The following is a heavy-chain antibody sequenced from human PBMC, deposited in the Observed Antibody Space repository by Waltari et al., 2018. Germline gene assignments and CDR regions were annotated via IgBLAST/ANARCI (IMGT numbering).Heavy chain of an antibody. CDR3: AKDRNYKWAFDY. D-gene: IGHD1-7*01. Sequence: QVQLVDSGGGVVQAGRSRRLSCAVSGFAVSSSGMHWVRQVPGKGLEWVAVILNDGIKYHADSVKGRFTISRDSSKNTLYLQMNSLRAEDTALYYCAKDRNYKWAFDYWGQGVLVTVSS. V-gene: IGHV3-30*18. CDR2: ILNDGIK. CDR1: GFAVSSSG. J-gene: IGHJ4*02.